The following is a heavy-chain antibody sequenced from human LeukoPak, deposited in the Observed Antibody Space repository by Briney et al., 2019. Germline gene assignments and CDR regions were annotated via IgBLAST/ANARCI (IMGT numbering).Heavy chain of an antibody. V-gene: IGHV1-2*06. Sequence: ASVKVSCKASGYTFTGYYMHWVRQAPGQGLEWMERINPNSGGTNYAQKFQGRVTMTRDTSISTAYVELSRLRSDDTAVYYCARDRGYGIYYYYYMDVWGKGTTVTVSS. CDR3: ARDRGYGIYYYYYMDV. CDR2: INPNSGGT. CDR1: GYTFTGYY. J-gene: IGHJ6*03. D-gene: IGHD5-18*01.